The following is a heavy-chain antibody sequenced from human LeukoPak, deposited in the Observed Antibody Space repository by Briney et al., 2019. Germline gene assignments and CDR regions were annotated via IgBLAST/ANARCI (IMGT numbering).Heavy chain of an antibody. D-gene: IGHD5-12*01. CDR2: INHSGST. V-gene: IGHV4-34*01. J-gene: IGHJ4*02. Sequence: SETLSLTCAVYGGSFSGYYWSWIRQPPGKGLEWIGEINHSGSTNYNPSLKSRVTISVDTSKNQFSLKLSSVTAADTAVYYCARGPYSGYGIDYWGQGTLVTVPS. CDR3: ARGPYSGYGIDY. CDR1: GGSFSGYY.